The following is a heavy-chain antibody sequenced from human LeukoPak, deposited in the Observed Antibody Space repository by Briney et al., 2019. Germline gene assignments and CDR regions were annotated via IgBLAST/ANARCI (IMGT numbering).Heavy chain of an antibody. V-gene: IGHV1-2*06. CDR1: GYPFTGYY. CDR2: INPNSGGT. J-gene: IGHJ4*02. CDR3: ARGEPYSRRGRDSDY. D-gene: IGHD6-13*01. Sequence: ASVKVSCKASGYPFTGYYLHWIRQAPGQGLEWMGRINPNSGGTNYAQRFQGRVTMTRDTSISTAYMELSRLRSDDTAVFYCARGEPYSRRGRDSDYWGQGTLVTVSS.